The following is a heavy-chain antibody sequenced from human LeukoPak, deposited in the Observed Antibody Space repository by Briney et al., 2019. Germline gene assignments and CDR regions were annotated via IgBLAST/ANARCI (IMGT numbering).Heavy chain of an antibody. V-gene: IGHV3-48*03. CDR1: GFTSSSYE. J-gene: IGHJ4*02. Sequence: GGSLRLSCAASGFTSSSYEMNWVRQAPGKGLEWVSYISSSGSTIYYADSVKGRFTISRDNAKNSLYLQMNSLRAEDTAVYYCARDWKGIDYWGQGTLVTVSS. D-gene: IGHD1-1*01. CDR3: ARDWKGIDY. CDR2: ISSSGSTI.